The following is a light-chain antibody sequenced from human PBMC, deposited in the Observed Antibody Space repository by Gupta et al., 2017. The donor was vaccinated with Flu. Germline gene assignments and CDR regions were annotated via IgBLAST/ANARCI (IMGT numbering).Light chain of an antibody. CDR3: NQCGNSPWT. CDR2: GAS. CDR1: QSVGSDY. Sequence: EIVLTQSPGTLSLSPGERATLSCRASQSVGSDYVAWYQQKPGQAPRLLIFGASRRATGIPDRFSGSGSATDFTLTINRLEPEDFAVYYCNQCGNSPWTFGQGTKVEIK. V-gene: IGKV3-20*01. J-gene: IGKJ1*01.